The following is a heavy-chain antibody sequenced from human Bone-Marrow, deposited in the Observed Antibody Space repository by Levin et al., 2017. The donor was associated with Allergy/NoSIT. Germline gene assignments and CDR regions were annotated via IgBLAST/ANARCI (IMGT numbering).Heavy chain of an antibody. D-gene: IGHD3-10*01. J-gene: IGHJ4*02. V-gene: IGHV1-69*06. Sequence: KISCKASGGTFSSYTITWVRQAPGQGLEWMGGIIPVFGTAYYAQKFQGRLTITADKSTSTAYMELNSLRSEDTAMYYCARVPTITMVQGVTFYFDYWGQGALVTVSS. CDR3: ARVPTITMVQGVTFYFDY. CDR2: IIPVFGTA. CDR1: GGTFSSYT.